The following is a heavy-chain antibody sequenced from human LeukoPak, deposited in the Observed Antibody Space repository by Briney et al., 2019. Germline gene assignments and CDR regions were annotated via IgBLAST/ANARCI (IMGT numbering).Heavy chain of an antibody. CDR2: IYYSGST. CDR1: GASINSDTYY. Sequence: SSETLSLTCTVSGASINSDTYYWGWIRQPPGKGLEWIGYIYYSGSTNYNPSLKSRVTISVDTSKNQFSLKLSSVTAADTAVYYCARVDSSSSVYAFDIWGQGTMVTVSS. CDR3: ARVDSSSSVYAFDI. D-gene: IGHD6-6*01. J-gene: IGHJ3*02. V-gene: IGHV4-61*01.